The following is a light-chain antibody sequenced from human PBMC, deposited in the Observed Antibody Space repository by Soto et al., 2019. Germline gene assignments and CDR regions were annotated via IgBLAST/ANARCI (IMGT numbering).Light chain of an antibody. V-gene: IGLV1-40*01. CDR2: GNS. CDR3: QSYDSSLSGSYV. CDR1: SSNIGAGYD. Sequence: QSVLTQPPSVSGAPGQRVTISCTGSSSNIGAGYDVHWYQQLPGTAPKLLIYGNSNRPSGVPDRFSGSKSGTSASLAITGLQAEDEADYYCQSYDSSLSGSYVFGPGTKVNVL. J-gene: IGLJ1*01.